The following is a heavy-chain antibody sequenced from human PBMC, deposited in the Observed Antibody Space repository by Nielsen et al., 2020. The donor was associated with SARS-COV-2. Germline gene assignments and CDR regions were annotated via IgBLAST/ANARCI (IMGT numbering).Heavy chain of an antibody. D-gene: IGHD6-13*01. V-gene: IGHV1-69*06. CDR3: ARGSIAAAGTETSPGYYYYYGMDV. CDR1: GGTFSSYA. J-gene: IGHJ6*02. Sequence: SVKVSCKASGGTFSSYAISWVRQAPGQGLEWMGGIIPIFGTANYAQKFQGRVTITADKSTSTAYMELSSLRSEDTAVYYCARGSIAAAGTETSPGYYYYYGMDVWGQGTTVTVSS. CDR2: IIPIFGTA.